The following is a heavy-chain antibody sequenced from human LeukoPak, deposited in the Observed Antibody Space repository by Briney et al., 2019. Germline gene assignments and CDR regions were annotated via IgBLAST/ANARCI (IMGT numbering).Heavy chain of an antibody. J-gene: IGHJ4*02. Sequence: PGGSLRLSCAASGFTLSRNAMTWVRQAPGKGLEWVSGISDSGGRTNYADSVKGRFTISRDISKSTLYLQMNSLRAEDTAVYYCAKLTENRFDCRGQGTLVTVSS. CDR3: AKLTENRFDC. CDR2: ISDSGGRT. V-gene: IGHV3-23*01. CDR1: GFTLSRNA. D-gene: IGHD1-14*01.